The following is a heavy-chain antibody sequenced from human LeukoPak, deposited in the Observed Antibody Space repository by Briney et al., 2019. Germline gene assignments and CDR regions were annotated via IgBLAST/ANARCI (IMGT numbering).Heavy chain of an antibody. Sequence: GGSLRLSCAASGFTFSSYSMNWVRQAPGKGLEWVSSISSSSSYIYYADSVKGRFTISRDNAKNSLYLQMNSLRAEDTAVYYCARDSSQIVMVSTIDYWGQGTLVTVSS. CDR3: ARDSSQIVMVSTIDY. CDR2: ISSSSSYI. V-gene: IGHV3-21*01. CDR1: GFTFSSYS. D-gene: IGHD3-22*01. J-gene: IGHJ4*02.